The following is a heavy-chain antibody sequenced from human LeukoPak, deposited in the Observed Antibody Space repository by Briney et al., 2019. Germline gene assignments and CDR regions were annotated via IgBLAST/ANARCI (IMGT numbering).Heavy chain of an antibody. V-gene: IGHV4-30-4*01. CDR2: IYYSGST. CDR3: ARSQHDYGDYGRLDY. Sequence: PSETLSLTCTVSGGSISSGDYYWSWIRQPPGKGLEWIGYIYYSGSTYYNPSLKSRVTISVDTSKNQFSLKLSSVTAADTAVYYCARSQHDYGDYGRLDYWGQGTLVTVSS. D-gene: IGHD4-17*01. J-gene: IGHJ4*02. CDR1: GGSISSGDYY.